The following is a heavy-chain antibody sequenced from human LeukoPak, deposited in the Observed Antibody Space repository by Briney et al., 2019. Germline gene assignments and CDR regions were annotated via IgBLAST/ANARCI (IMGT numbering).Heavy chain of an antibody. Sequence: GGSLRLSCAASGFTFSSYSMNWVRQAPGEGLEWVSSISSSSSYIYYADSVKGRFTISRDNAKNSLYLQMNSLRAEDTAVYYCAREDDSSGYPYDYWGQGTLVTVSS. V-gene: IGHV3-21*01. CDR2: ISSSSSYI. D-gene: IGHD3-22*01. CDR1: GFTFSSYS. CDR3: AREDDSSGYPYDY. J-gene: IGHJ4*02.